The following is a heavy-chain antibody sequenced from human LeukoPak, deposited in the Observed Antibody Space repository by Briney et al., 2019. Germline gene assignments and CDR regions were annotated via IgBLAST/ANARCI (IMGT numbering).Heavy chain of an antibody. CDR2: IHNSGNT. V-gene: IGHV4-59*01. CDR1: GGSISSYY. Sequence: SETLSLTCTVSGGSISSYYWSWIRQPPGKGLEWIGHIHNSGNTNYNPSLKSRVTLSVDTSKNQFSLKLSSVTAADTAVYYCAREGTTGRNLNWFDSWGQGTLVTVCS. J-gene: IGHJ5*01. CDR3: AREGTTGRNLNWFDS. D-gene: IGHD1-1*01.